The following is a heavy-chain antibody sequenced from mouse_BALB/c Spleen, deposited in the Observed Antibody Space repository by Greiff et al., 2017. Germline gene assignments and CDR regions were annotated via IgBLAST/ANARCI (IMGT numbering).Heavy chain of an antibody. J-gene: IGHJ1*01. D-gene: IGHD2-1*01. Sequence: EVQLQQSGPELVKPGASVKISCKASGYTFTDYNMHWVKQSHGKSLEWIGYIYPYNGGTGYNQKFKSKATLTVDNSSSTAYMELRSLTSEDSAVYYCASPDGNYVDWYFDVWGAGTTVTVSS. V-gene: IGHV1S29*02. CDR2: IYPYNGGT. CDR3: ASPDGNYVDWYFDV. CDR1: GYTFTDYN.